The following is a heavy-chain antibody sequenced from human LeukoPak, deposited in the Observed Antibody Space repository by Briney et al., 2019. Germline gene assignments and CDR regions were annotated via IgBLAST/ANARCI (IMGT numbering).Heavy chain of an antibody. V-gene: IGHV3-33*01. CDR1: GFTFNTHA. D-gene: IGHD6-19*01. CDR2: VWYDGVNK. Sequence: GGSLRLSCAASGFTFNTHAMHWVRQAPGKGLEWLAIVWYDGVNKYYADSVKGRFTISRDNAKNSLYLQMNSLRAEDTAVYYCARGGSGWYFPDYWGQGTLVTVSS. J-gene: IGHJ4*02. CDR3: ARGGSGWYFPDY.